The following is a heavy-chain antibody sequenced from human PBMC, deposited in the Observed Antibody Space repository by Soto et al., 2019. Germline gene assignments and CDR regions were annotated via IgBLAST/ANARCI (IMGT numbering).Heavy chain of an antibody. CDR2: ITDGGGST. Sequence: EVQLLESGGGLVQPGGSLRLSCVASGFTFSSYAMSWVRQAPGKGLEWVSGITDGGGSTFYADSLKGRFTISRDNSKNTLYLQMSSLRAEDTAVYYCAKVGLFRNGYMGMVRGDYWGQGTLVTVSS. D-gene: IGHD3-10*01. CDR1: GFTFSSYA. CDR3: AKVGLFRNGYMGMVRGDY. J-gene: IGHJ4*02. V-gene: IGHV3-23*01.